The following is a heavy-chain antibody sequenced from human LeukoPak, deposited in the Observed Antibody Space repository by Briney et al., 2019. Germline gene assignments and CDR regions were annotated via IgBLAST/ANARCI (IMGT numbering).Heavy chain of an antibody. D-gene: IGHD2-8*02. Sequence: GGSLRLSCAASGFTFSSYGMHWVRQAPGKGLEWVAVIWYDGSNKYYADSVKGRFTISRDNSKNTLYLRMNSLRAEDTAVYYCARDLVWDGMDVWGQGTTVTVSS. CDR1: GFTFSSYG. V-gene: IGHV3-33*01. CDR2: IWYDGSNK. CDR3: ARDLVWDGMDV. J-gene: IGHJ6*02.